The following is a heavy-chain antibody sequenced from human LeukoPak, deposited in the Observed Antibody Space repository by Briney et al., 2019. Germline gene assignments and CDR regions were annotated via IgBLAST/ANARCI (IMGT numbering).Heavy chain of an antibody. J-gene: IGHJ3*02. V-gene: IGHV1-69*13. Sequence: ASVKVSCTASGGTFSSYAISWVRQAPGQGLEWMGGIIPIFGTANYAQKFQGRVTITADESTSTAYVELSSLRSEDTAVYYCARDLDPDDAFDIWGQGTMVTVSS. D-gene: IGHD1-1*01. CDR3: ARDLDPDDAFDI. CDR2: IIPIFGTA. CDR1: GGTFSSYA.